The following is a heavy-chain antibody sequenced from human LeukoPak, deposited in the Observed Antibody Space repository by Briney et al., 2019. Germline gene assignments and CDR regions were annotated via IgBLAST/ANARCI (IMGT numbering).Heavy chain of an antibody. CDR2: IYHSGST. Sequence: PSETLSLTCAVSGGSISSSNWWSWVRQPPGKGLEWIGEIYHSGSTNYNPSLKSRVTISVDKSKNQFSLKLSSVTAADTAVYYCAKGYYYDSSGYYYPDAFDIWGQGTMVTVSS. D-gene: IGHD3-22*01. V-gene: IGHV4-4*02. CDR1: GGSISSSNW. J-gene: IGHJ3*02. CDR3: AKGYYYDSSGYYYPDAFDI.